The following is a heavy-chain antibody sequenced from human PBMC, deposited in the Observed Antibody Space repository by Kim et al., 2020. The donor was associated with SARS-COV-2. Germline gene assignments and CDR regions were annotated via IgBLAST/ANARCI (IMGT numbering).Heavy chain of an antibody. D-gene: IGHD2-2*01. J-gene: IGHJ6*02. V-gene: IGHV3-23*01. CDR3: AKGGYSKTTSTSNYYYYGVVV. Sequence: GGSLRLSCAASGFAFSIYTMTWARQTPGKGLEWVAAISDSSDVTTYADSVKGRFTISRDNSKNTLYLQMSSLSAGDTAIYCCAKGGYSKTTSTSNYYYYGVVVWGGGTTVTVSS. CDR1: GFAFSIYT. CDR2: ISDSSDVT.